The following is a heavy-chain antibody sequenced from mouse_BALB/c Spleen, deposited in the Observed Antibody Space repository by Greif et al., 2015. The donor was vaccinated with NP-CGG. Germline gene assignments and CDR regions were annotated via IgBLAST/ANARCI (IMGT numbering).Heavy chain of an antibody. J-gene: IGHJ4*01. CDR2: IFPGTGTT. CDR3: GRDGRVRRSVYDAMDD. CDR1: GYTFTSYW. Sequence: VPLQQSGAELVKPGASVKLSCKTSGYTFTSYWIQWVKQRPGQGLGWIGEIFPGTGTTYYNEKFKGKATLTIDTSSSSPTRQGGSRTSGEAADECGGRDGRVRRSVYDAMDDWGQGTSATVSS. V-gene: IGHV1S132*01. D-gene: IGHD2-14*01.